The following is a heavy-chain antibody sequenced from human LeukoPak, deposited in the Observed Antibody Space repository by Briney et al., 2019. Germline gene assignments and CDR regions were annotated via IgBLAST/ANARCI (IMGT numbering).Heavy chain of an antibody. J-gene: IGHJ3*02. Sequence: PGGSLRLSCAASGFTFSSYAMSWVRQAPGKGLEWVAFIRYDGSNKYYADSVKGRFTISRDNSKNTLYLQMNSLRAEDTAVYYCAVALWFGELLYHNDAFDIWGQGTMVTVSS. CDR3: AVALWFGELLYHNDAFDI. D-gene: IGHD3-10*01. V-gene: IGHV3-30*02. CDR2: IRYDGSNK. CDR1: GFTFSSYA.